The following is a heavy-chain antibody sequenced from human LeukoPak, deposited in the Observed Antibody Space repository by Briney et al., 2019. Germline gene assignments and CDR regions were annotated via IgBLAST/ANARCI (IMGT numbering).Heavy chain of an antibody. Sequence: PGGSLRLSCAASGFTFSDYYMSWIRQAPGKGLEWVSYISSSGSTIYYADSVKGRFTISRDNAKNSLYLQMNSLRAEDTAVYYCATGNDFWSGYYKLNWFDPWGQGTLVTVSS. D-gene: IGHD3-3*01. J-gene: IGHJ5*02. CDR3: ATGNDFWSGYYKLNWFDP. V-gene: IGHV3-11*01. CDR2: ISSSGSTI. CDR1: GFTFSDYY.